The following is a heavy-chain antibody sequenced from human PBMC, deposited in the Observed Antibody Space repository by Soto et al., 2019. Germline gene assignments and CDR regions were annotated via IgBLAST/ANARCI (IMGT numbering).Heavy chain of an antibody. CDR1: GGTFSSYA. CDR2: IIPIFGTA. CDR3: ARDRSKTYYYDSSGYYIQKSFDY. J-gene: IGHJ4*02. D-gene: IGHD3-22*01. Sequence: SVKVSCKASGGTFSSYAISWVRQAPGQGLEWMGGIIPIFGTANYAQKFQGRVTITADESTSTAYMELSSLRSEDTAVYYCARDRSKTYYYDSSGYYIQKSFDYWGQ. V-gene: IGHV1-69*13.